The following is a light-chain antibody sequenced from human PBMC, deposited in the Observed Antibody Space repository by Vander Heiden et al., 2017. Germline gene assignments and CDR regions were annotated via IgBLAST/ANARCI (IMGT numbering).Light chain of an antibody. CDR1: QSVSSY. J-gene: IGKJ3*01. CDR2: DAS. V-gene: IGKV3-11*01. CDR3: QQRRT. Sequence: EIVLTQSPATLSLSPGERATLPCRASQSVSSYLAWYQQKPGQAPRLLIYDASNRATGIPARFSSSGSGTDFTLTISSLEAEDFAVYYCQQRRTFGPGTKVDIK.